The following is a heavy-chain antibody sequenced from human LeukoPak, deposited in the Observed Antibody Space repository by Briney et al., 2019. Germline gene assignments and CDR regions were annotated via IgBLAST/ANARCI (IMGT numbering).Heavy chain of an antibody. V-gene: IGHV4-59*01. Sequence: SETLSLTCTVSGGSISNYYWSWIRQPPGKGLEWIGCMHSSGSTSYNLSLKSRLTMSIDTSKNQLSLKMRSVTSADTAVYYCARDIRIVGATLYFDYWGQGTLVTVSS. CDR2: MHSSGST. D-gene: IGHD1-26*01. CDR3: ARDIRIVGATLYFDY. CDR1: GGSISNYY. J-gene: IGHJ4*02.